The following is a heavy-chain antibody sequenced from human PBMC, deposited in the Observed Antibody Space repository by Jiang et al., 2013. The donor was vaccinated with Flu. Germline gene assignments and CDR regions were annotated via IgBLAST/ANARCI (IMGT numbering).Heavy chain of an antibody. V-gene: IGHV3-49*05. CDR3: TRVVDYDFWSGHWFDP. J-gene: IGHJ5*02. CDR1: GFTFGDYA. D-gene: IGHD3-3*01. Sequence: VQLVESGGGLVKPGRSLRLSCTASGFTFGDYAMSWFRQAPGKGLEWVGFIRSKAYGGTTEYAASVKGRFTISRDDSKSIAYLQMNSLKTEDTAVYYCTRVVDYDFWSGHWFDPWGQGTLVTVSS. CDR2: IRSKAYGGTT.